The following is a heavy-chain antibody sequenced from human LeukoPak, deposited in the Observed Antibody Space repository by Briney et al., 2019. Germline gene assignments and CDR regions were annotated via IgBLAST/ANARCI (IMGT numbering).Heavy chain of an antibody. CDR3: GRDRRAYIGTYFDY. CDR2: ISYDGRNK. V-gene: IGHV3-30*04. J-gene: IGHJ4*02. D-gene: IGHD1-26*01. CDR1: GLTFSSNA. Sequence: GGSLRLSCAASGLTFSSNAMHWVRQAPGEGLEWGAIISYDGRNKYYAESVKGRFTISRDNTKNTLYLQMNSLRAEDTALYYCGRDRRAYIGTYFDYWGQGTLVTVSS.